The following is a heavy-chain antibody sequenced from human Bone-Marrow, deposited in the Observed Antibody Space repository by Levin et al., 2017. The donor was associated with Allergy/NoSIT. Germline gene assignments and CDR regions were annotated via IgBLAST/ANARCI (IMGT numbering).Heavy chain of an antibody. Sequence: KTGESLKISCKDSAYSFSNYWIGWVRQMPGKGLEWMGIIYPGDSGPRYSPSFQGQVTISADKSINTAYLQWSSLKASDTAMYYCRIAAAGTRKDYWGQGTLVTVSS. J-gene: IGHJ4*02. D-gene: IGHD6-13*01. CDR1: AYSFSNYW. CDR3: RIAAAGTRKDY. V-gene: IGHV5-51*01. CDR2: IYPGDSGP.